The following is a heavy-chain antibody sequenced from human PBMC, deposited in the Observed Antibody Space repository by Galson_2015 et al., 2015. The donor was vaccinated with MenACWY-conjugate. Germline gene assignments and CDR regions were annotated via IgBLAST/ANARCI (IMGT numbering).Heavy chain of an antibody. D-gene: IGHD5-18*01. CDR3: ARDRFNTAGLDY. Sequence: SLRPSCAASGFTFSSYGMHWVRQAPGKGLEWVAVIWYDGSNKYYADSVKGRFTISRDNSKNTLYLQMNSLRAEDTAVYYCARDRFNTAGLDYWGQGTLVTVSS. V-gene: IGHV3-33*01. CDR1: GFTFSSYG. J-gene: IGHJ4*02. CDR2: IWYDGSNK.